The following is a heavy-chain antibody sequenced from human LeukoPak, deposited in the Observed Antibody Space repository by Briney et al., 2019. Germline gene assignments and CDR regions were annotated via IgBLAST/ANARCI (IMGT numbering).Heavy chain of an antibody. V-gene: IGHV4-34*01. J-gene: IGHJ4*02. CDR3: ARGLNWGSPYFDY. Sequence: PSETLSLTCTVSGGSISSYYWSWIRQPPGKGLEWIGEINHSGSTNYNPSLKSRVTISVDTSKNQFSLKLSSVTAADTAVYYCARGLNWGSPYFDYWGQGTLVTVSS. D-gene: IGHD7-27*01. CDR1: GGSISSYY. CDR2: INHSGST.